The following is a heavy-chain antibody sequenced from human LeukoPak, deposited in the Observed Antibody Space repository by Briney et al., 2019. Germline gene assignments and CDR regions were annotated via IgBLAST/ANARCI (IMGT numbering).Heavy chain of an antibody. CDR3: ARAPVYDFWSGYYTDGPYFDY. J-gene: IGHJ4*02. V-gene: IGHV1-69*04. D-gene: IGHD3-3*01. Sequence: SVKVSCKASGGTFSSYAISWVRQAPGQGLEWMGRIIPILGIANYAQKFQGRVTITADKSTSTAYMELSSLRSEDTAVYYCARAPVYDFWSGYYTDGPYFDYWGQGTLVTVSS. CDR2: IIPILGIA. CDR1: GGTFSSYA.